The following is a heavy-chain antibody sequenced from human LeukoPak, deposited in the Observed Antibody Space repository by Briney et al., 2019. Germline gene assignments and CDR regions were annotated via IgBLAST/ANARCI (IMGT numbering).Heavy chain of an antibody. CDR3: ARNYDIGRYFDY. CDR1: GFTFSSYG. Sequence: GGSLRLSCAASGFTFSSYGIHWVRQAPGKGLEWVSYISSSGSTIYYADSVKGRFTISRDNAKNSLYLQMNSLRAEDTAVYYCARNYDIGRYFDYWGQGTLVTVSS. J-gene: IGHJ4*02. V-gene: IGHV3-48*04. CDR2: ISSSGSTI. D-gene: IGHD3-22*01.